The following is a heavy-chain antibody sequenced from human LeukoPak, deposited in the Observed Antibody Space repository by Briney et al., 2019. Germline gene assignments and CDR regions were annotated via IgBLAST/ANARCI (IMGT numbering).Heavy chain of an antibody. CDR1: GFTVSSNY. V-gene: IGHV3-53*01. Sequence: PGGSLRLSCAASGFTVSSNYMSWVRQAPGKGLEWVSIIYSGGSTYYADSVKGRFTISRDNSKNTLYLQMNSLRAEDTAVYYCARDRSQLPYYYYGMDVWGQGTTVTVSS. J-gene: IGHJ6*02. CDR2: IYSGGST. D-gene: IGHD1-1*01. CDR3: ARDRSQLPYYYYGMDV.